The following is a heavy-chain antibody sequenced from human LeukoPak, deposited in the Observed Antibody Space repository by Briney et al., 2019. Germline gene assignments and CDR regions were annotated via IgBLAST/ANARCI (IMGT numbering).Heavy chain of an antibody. J-gene: IGHJ6*02. V-gene: IGHV3-23*01. CDR1: GFTFSSYA. Sequence: GGSLRLSCAASGFTFSSYAMSWVRQAPGKGLEWVSAISGSGGSTYYADSVRGRFTISRDNFKDTLYLQMNSLRAGDTAVYYCAKQYLPFYYGMDVWGQGTTVTVSS. D-gene: IGHD2/OR15-2a*01. CDR2: ISGSGGST. CDR3: AKQYLPFYYGMDV.